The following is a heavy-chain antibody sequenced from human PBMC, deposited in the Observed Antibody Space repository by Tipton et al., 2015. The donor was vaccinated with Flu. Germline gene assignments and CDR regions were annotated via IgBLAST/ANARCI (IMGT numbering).Heavy chain of an antibody. J-gene: IGHJ4*02. Sequence: TLSLTCTVSGGSISNDYWSWIRQPPGKGLEWIGRILTGGSTNYNPSLKSRVTMSVDTSKNQFSLKLSSVTAADTAVYYCARLAYSYDIRGYYFDSWGQGTLVTVSS. CDR2: ILTGGST. D-gene: IGHD5-18*01. CDR3: ARLAYSYDIRGYYFDS. CDR1: GGSISNDY. V-gene: IGHV4-4*07.